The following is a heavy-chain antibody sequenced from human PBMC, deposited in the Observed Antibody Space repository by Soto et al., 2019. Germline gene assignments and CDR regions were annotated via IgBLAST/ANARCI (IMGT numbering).Heavy chain of an antibody. V-gene: IGHV1-3*01. CDR2: INAGNGNT. CDR1: GDRFTSYT. CDR3: ARGASMVRGVILDAFDI. J-gene: IGHJ3*02. Sequence: GASVKLSCKACGDRFTSYTMHWVRQAPKQRFEWMGWINAGNGNTKYSQKFQGRVTITRDTSASTAYMELSSLSSEDTAVYYCARGASMVRGVILDAFDIWGQGTMVTVSS. D-gene: IGHD3-10*01.